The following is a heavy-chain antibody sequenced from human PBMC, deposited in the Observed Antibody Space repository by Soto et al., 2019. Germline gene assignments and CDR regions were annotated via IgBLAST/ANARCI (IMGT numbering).Heavy chain of an antibody. CDR3: ARLGYCSSTSCYAAGAYYYYMDV. Sequence: PSETLSLTCTVSGGSISSYYWSWIRQPPGKGLEWIGYIYYSGSTNYNPSLKSRVTISVDTSKNQFSLKLSSVTAADTAVYYCARLGYCSSTSCYAAGAYYYYMDVWGKGTTVTVSS. V-gene: IGHV4-59*08. CDR2: IYYSGST. CDR1: GGSISSYY. D-gene: IGHD2-2*01. J-gene: IGHJ6*03.